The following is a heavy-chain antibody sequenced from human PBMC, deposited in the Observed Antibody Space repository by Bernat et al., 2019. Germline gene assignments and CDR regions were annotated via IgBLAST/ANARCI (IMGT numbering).Heavy chain of an antibody. V-gene: IGHV3-33*01. CDR1: GFTFSSYG. CDR2: IWYDGSNK. J-gene: IGHJ6*03. D-gene: IGHD2-8*01. CDR3: ARGSNGPDYYYYYMDV. Sequence: QVQLVESGGGVVQPGRSLRLSCAASGFTFSSYGMHWVRQAPGKGLEWVAVIWYDGSNKYYADSVKGRFTISRDNSKNTLYLQMNSLGAEDTAVYYCARGSNGPDYYYYYMDVWGKGTTVTVSS.